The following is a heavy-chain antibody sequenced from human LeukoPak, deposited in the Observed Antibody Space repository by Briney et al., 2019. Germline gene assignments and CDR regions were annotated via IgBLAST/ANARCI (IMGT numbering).Heavy chain of an antibody. CDR3: AKTGYSGSAYGTWYFDY. Sequence: GGSLRLSCATSGFTFSSNGLHWVRQAPGKGLKWVAFIRYDGSNEYYADSVKGRFTISRDNSKNTLYLQMNSLRTEDTAVYYCAKTGYSGSAYGTWYFDYWGQGTLVSVSS. J-gene: IGHJ4*02. CDR2: IRYDGSNE. V-gene: IGHV3-30*02. D-gene: IGHD5-12*01. CDR1: GFTFSSNG.